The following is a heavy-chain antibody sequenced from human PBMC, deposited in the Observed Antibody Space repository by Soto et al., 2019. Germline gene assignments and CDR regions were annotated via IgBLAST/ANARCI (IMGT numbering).Heavy chain of an antibody. CDR1: GFTFSSYA. CDR2: ISGSGGST. D-gene: IGHD1-26*01. V-gene: IGHV3-23*01. Sequence: GGSLRLSCAASGFTFSSYAMSWVRQAPGKGLEWVSAISGSGGSTYYADSVKGRFTISRDNSKNTLYLQMNSLRAEDTAVYYCARVGARMKWTPEYFQHWGQGTLVTVSS. CDR3: ARVGARMKWTPEYFQH. J-gene: IGHJ1*01.